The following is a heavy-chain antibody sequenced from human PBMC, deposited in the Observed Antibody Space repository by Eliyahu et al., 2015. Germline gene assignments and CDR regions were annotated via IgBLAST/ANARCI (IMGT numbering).Heavy chain of an antibody. CDR2: IKSKYDGGIT. Sequence: EVQMVESGGGLVKPGGSLSLSCAAXGLPFPNAWMNWVRQTQGKGLEWVGRIKSKYDGGITDYAAPVKGRITISRDDSKNTVYLQMNSLKIEDTAVYYCSTGGYFLDYWGQGTLVTVSS. CDR3: STGGYFLDY. D-gene: IGHD1-1*01. J-gene: IGHJ4*02. CDR1: GLPFPNAW. V-gene: IGHV3-15*01.